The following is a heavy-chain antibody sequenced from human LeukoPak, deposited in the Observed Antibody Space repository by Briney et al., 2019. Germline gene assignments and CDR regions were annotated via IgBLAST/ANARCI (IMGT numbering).Heavy chain of an antibody. CDR1: GFTFSSYG. V-gene: IGHV3-30*18. D-gene: IGHD2-21*01. CDR2: ISKDGTNQ. CDR3: AKTSDCASVNCYRAFDS. J-gene: IGHJ4*02. Sequence: GRSLRLSCAASGFTFSSYGMHWVRQAPGKGPEWVAVISKDGTNQYYADSVKGRFTISRDNSKDTLFLQMNSLRTDDTGIFYCAKTSDCASVNCYRAFDSWGQGTLVTVSS.